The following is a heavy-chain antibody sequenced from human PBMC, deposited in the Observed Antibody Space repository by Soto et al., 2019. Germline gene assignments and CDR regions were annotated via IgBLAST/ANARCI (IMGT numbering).Heavy chain of an antibody. CDR1: GYTFTDFY. D-gene: IGHD3-16*01. CDR3: ARDRFDYTTLIPHL. V-gene: IGHV1-46*01. CDR2: VNPSGGGA. J-gene: IGHJ5*02. Sequence: QVQLVQSGAEVKKPGASVKLSCKASGYTFTDFYVHWVRQAPGQGLEWMGFVNPSGGGATYSQNFQGRITIPSDSCTPTTFMELSSLRSEDTAVYFFARDRFDYTTLIPHLWGQATLVTVSS.